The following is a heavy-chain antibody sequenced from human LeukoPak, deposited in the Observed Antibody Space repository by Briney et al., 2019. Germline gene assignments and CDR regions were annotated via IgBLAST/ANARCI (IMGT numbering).Heavy chain of an antibody. V-gene: IGHV4-34*01. CDR1: GGSSSGYY. CDR3: ARHQQWLGCFDY. Sequence: SETLSLTCAVYGGSSSGYYWSWIRQPPGKGLEWIGEISHSGSTNYNPSLKSRVTISVDTSKNQFSLKLSSVTAADTAVYYCARHQQWLGCFDYWGQGTLVTVSS. D-gene: IGHD6-19*01. J-gene: IGHJ4*02. CDR2: ISHSGST.